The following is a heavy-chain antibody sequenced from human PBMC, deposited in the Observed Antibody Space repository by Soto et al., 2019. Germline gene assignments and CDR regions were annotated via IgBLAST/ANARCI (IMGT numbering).Heavy chain of an antibody. CDR2: ISNDGRRK. V-gene: IGHV3-30*04. J-gene: IGHJ4*02. CDR3: ARVATAMTYDF. CDR1: GFSLSTNT. D-gene: IGHD2-21*02. Sequence: SCAASGFSLSTNTMHWVRQVPGKGLEWVASISNDGRRKYYADFVKGRFTISRDTANNILYLEMNSLRAEDTSLYYCARVATAMTYDFWGQGTQVTVSS.